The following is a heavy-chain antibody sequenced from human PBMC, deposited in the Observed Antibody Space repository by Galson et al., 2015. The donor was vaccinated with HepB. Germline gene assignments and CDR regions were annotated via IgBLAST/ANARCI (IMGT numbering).Heavy chain of an antibody. CDR2: ISYDGSNK. CDR3: ARERDSSSEGYYYYYMDV. J-gene: IGHJ6*03. CDR1: GFTFSSYA. V-gene: IGHV3-30-3*01. D-gene: IGHD6-6*01. Sequence: SLRLSCAASGFTFSSYAMHWVRQAPGKGLEWVAVISYDGSNKYYADSVKGRFTISRDNSKNTLYLQMNSLRAEDTAVYYCARERDSSSEGYYYYYMDVWGKGTTVTVSS.